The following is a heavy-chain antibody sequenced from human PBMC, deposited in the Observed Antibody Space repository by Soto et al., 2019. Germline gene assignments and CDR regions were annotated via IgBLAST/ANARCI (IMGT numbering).Heavy chain of an antibody. Sequence: EVHLLESGGGLVQPGGSLRLSCAASGFAFSAYALSWVRRTPGMGLEWVSGVSGSGGGTYYADSVKGRFTISRDNSKNTLYLQMNSLRAEDTAVYYCAKALFNSNYGDYVDSWGQGTLVTVSS. CDR1: GFAFSAYA. D-gene: IGHD1-7*01. J-gene: IGHJ4*02. V-gene: IGHV3-23*01. CDR2: VSGSGGGT. CDR3: AKALFNSNYGDYVDS.